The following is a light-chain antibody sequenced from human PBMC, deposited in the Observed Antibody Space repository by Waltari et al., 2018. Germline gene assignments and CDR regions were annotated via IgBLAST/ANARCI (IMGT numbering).Light chain of an antibody. CDR2: DVS. CDR1: NSDVGAYNY. V-gene: IGLV2-14*03. Sequence: QSALTQPASVSGSPGQSITISCTGTNSDVGAYNYVSWYQQHPGKAPKRIIFDVSNRPSGVSNRFSGSKSGNTASLTISGLQAEDEADYYCSSYISSSTLELFGGGTSLTVL. J-gene: IGLJ2*01. CDR3: SSYISSSTLEL.